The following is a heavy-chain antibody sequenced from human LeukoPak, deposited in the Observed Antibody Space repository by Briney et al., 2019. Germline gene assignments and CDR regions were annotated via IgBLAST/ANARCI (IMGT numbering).Heavy chain of an antibody. CDR1: GFTFRNYA. J-gene: IGHJ4*02. Sequence: GGSLRLSCAASGFTFRNYAMSWVRQAPGKGLEWVSYISSSSSTIYYADSVKGRFTISRDNSKNTLYLQMNSLRAEDTAVYYCAREPYYDSSGYCLDYWGQGTLVTVSS. D-gene: IGHD3-22*01. CDR3: AREPYYDSSGYCLDY. V-gene: IGHV3-48*01. CDR2: ISSSSSTI.